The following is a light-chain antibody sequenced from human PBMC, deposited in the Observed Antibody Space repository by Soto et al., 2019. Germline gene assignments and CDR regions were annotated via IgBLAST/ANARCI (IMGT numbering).Light chain of an antibody. J-gene: IGKJ1*01. CDR3: QQYGTSRT. CDR2: GAS. CDR1: QSVSSTL. V-gene: IGKV3-20*01. Sequence: EIVLTQSPGTLSLSPGERATLSCRASQSVSSTLLAWYQQKPGQAPRLLIYGASRRATGIPDRFSGSGSGTDFILTTSRLEPEDFAVYFCQQYGTSRTFGQGTKVEIK.